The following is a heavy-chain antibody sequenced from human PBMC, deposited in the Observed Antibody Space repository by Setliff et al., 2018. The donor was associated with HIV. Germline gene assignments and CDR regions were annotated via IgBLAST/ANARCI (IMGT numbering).Heavy chain of an antibody. D-gene: IGHD3-10*01. CDR2: ISAYSGNR. J-gene: IGHJ4*02. V-gene: IGHV1-18*01. CDR1: GYTLSDYG. Sequence: ASVKVSCKASGYTLSDYGMTWVRQAPGQGLEWMAWISAYSGNRKFAQKFQGRVTVTRDTSTSTAYMELTSLRSDDTAVYYCAREGSPIYYFDYWSQGTLVTVSS. CDR3: AREGSPIYYFDY.